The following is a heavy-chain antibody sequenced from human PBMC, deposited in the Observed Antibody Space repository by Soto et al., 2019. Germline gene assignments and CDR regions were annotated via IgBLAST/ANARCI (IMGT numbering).Heavy chain of an antibody. D-gene: IGHD5-12*01. CDR1: GGSFSGYY. J-gene: IGHJ4*02. V-gene: IGHV4-34*01. Sequence: QVQLQQWGAGLLKPSETLSLTCAVYGGSFSGYYWSWIRQPPGKGLEWIGEINHSGSTNYNPSLKSRVTISVDTSKNQCSLKLSSVTAADTAVYYCARVPRRWLQLGHDYWGQGTLVTVSS. CDR2: INHSGST. CDR3: ARVPRRWLQLGHDY.